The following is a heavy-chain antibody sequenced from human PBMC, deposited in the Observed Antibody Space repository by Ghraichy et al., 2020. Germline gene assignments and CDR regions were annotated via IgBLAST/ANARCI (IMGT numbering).Heavy chain of an antibody. V-gene: IGHV3-53*01. CDR2: IYSGGST. Sequence: GESLNISCAASGFTVSSNYMSWVRQAPGKGLEWVSVIYSGGSTYYADSVKGRFTISRDNSKNTLYLQMNSLRAEDTAVYYCARGIPYSSGWYYFDYWGQGTLVTVSS. CDR3: ARGIPYSSGWYYFDY. J-gene: IGHJ4*02. CDR1: GFTVSSNY. D-gene: IGHD6-19*01.